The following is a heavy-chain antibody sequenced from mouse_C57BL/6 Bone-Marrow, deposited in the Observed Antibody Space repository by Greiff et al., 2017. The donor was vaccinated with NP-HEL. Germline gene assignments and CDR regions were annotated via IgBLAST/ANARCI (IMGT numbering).Heavy chain of an antibody. D-gene: IGHD1-1*01. V-gene: IGHV1-72*01. J-gene: IGHJ3*01. CDR2: IDPNSGGT. CDR3: ARSGYYGSSYSFAY. CDR1: GYTFTSYW. Sequence: QVQLKQPGAELVKPGASVKLSCKASGYTFTSYWMHWVKQRPGRGLEWIGRIDPNSGGTKYNEKFKTKAQLIVDNPSSTAYRQLSSLTSEDSAVYYGARSGYYGSSYSFAYWGQGTLVTVSA.